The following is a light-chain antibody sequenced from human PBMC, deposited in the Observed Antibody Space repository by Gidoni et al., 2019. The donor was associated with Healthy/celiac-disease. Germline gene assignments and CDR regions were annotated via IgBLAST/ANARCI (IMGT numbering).Light chain of an antibody. CDR3: HQYGSSPKWT. J-gene: IGKJ1*01. Sequence: EIVLTQSPGTLSLSPGERATLSCRASQSVSSSYLAWYQQKPGQAPRLLIYCASSRATGIPDRFSGSGSGTDFTLTISSLEPEDFAVYYCHQYGSSPKWTFXXXTKVEIK. CDR1: QSVSSSY. CDR2: CAS. V-gene: IGKV3-20*01.